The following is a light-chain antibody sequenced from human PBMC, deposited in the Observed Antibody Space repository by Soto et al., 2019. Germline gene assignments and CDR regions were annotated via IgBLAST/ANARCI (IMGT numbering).Light chain of an antibody. Sequence: QSALTPRPSASGSPGQAVTLACTGTSRDVGGYKYVSWYQQYPGKAPKLMIYAVNKRPSGVPDRFSGSKSGNTASLTVSGLQAEDEADYYCSSYAGSNNYVFGTGTKVTVL. V-gene: IGLV2-8*01. J-gene: IGLJ1*01. CDR3: SSYAGSNNYV. CDR2: AVN. CDR1: SRDVGGYKY.